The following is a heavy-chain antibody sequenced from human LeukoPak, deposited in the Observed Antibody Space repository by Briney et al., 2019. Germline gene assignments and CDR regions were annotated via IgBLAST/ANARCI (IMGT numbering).Heavy chain of an antibody. CDR1: GGTFSSYA. V-gene: IGHV1-69*05. J-gene: IGHJ5*02. Sequence: ASLKVSCKPSGGTFSSYAIRCVRQAPGQRLEWMGGIIPIFVTANYAQKFQGRVTITTDESTSTAYMELSSLRSEDTAVYYCARAPYYYDSTFRFDPWGEGTLVTVSS. D-gene: IGHD3-22*01. CDR3: ARAPYYYDSTFRFDP. CDR2: IIPIFVTA.